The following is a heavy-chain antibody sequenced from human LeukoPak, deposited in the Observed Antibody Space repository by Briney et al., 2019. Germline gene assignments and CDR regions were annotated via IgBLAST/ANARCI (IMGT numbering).Heavy chain of an antibody. CDR1: GGTFSSYA. J-gene: IGHJ4*02. Sequence: ASVKVSCKASGGTFSSYAISWVRQAPGQGLEWMGGIIPIFGTANYAQKFQGRVTITADKSTSTAYMELSSLRSEDTAVYYCARDSGLDSETIFDYWGQGTLVTVSS. V-gene: IGHV1-69*06. D-gene: IGHD3-10*01. CDR3: ARDSGLDSETIFDY. CDR2: IIPIFGTA.